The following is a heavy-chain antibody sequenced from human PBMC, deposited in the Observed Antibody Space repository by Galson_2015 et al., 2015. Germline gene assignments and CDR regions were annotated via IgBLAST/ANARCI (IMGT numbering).Heavy chain of an antibody. CDR3: ARSPRGVEFDS. J-gene: IGHJ4*02. D-gene: IGHD3-10*01. CDR1: GDSVSSNSAT. Sequence: AISGDSVSSNSATWNWIRQSPSGGLEWLGRTYYRSKWYNDYAVSVKSPITINPDTSKNQFSLQLNSVTPDDTAVYYCARSPRGVEFDSWGQGTLVTVSS. V-gene: IGHV6-1*01. CDR2: TYYRSKWYN.